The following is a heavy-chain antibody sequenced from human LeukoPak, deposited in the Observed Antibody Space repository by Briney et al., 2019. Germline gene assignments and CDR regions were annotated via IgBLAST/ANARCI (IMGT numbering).Heavy chain of an antibody. Sequence: ASVKVSCKASGYTFTGYYMHWVRQAPGQGLEWMGWINPNSGGTNYAQKFQGRVTMTRDTSISTAYMELSRLRSDDTAVYYCARAPTYYDFWSGYYDPYYYYYMDVWGKGTTVTVPS. CDR3: ARAPTYYDFWSGYYDPYYYYYMDV. CDR2: INPNSGGT. J-gene: IGHJ6*03. D-gene: IGHD3-3*01. CDR1: GYTFTGYY. V-gene: IGHV1-2*02.